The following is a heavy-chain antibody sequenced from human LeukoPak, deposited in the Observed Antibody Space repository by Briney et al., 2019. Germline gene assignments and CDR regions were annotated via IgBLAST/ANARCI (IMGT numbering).Heavy chain of an antibody. Sequence: GGSLRLSCAASGFTFSNYAMSWVRQAPGKGLEWVSGISGSGGTTYYADSAKGRFTITRDNSKNTLYLRRSSLRVEDTAIYYCVKGSTAMVTYYFDYWGQGTLVTVSS. CDR2: ISGSGGTT. D-gene: IGHD5-18*01. J-gene: IGHJ4*02. V-gene: IGHV3-23*01. CDR3: VKGSTAMVTYYFDY. CDR1: GFTFSNYA.